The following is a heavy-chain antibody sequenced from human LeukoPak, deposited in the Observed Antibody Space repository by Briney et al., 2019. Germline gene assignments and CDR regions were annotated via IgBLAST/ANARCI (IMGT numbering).Heavy chain of an antibody. J-gene: IGHJ4*02. CDR1: GFSFGDDA. D-gene: IGHD4-17*01. CDR3: SRGLHDYGDSNYYFDQ. Sequence: GGSLRLSCTASGFSFGDDAWSWFRQAPGRGLEFVSFIRKKGYGETTDYAASVRGRFTISRDDAKSTAYLQMNSLEIGDTALYYCSRGLHDYGDSNYYFDQWGRGTQVTVSS. V-gene: IGHV3-49*03. CDR2: IRKKGYGETT.